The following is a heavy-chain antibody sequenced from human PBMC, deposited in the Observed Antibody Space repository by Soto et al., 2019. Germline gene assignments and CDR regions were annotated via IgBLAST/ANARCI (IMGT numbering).Heavy chain of an antibody. Sequence: SVKVSCKASGFTFTSSAVQWVRQARGQRLEWIGWIVVGSGNTNYAQKFQERVTITRDMSTSTAYMELSSLRSEDTAVYYCARARYYDFWSGYYSGYNWFDPWGQGTLVTV. D-gene: IGHD3-3*01. CDR3: ARARYYDFWSGYYSGYNWFDP. V-gene: IGHV1-58*01. CDR2: IVVGSGNT. J-gene: IGHJ5*02. CDR1: GFTFTSSA.